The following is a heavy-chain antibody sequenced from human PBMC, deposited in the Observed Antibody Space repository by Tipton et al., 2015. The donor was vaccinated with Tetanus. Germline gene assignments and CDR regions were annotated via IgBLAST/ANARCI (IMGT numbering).Heavy chain of an antibody. D-gene: IGHD5-12*01. J-gene: IGHJ2*01. CDR1: GGSISSGGFF. Sequence: TLSLTCTVSGGSISSGGFFWNWIRQYPGKGLEWIGYVYYSGSTYYNPSLRSRLSISVDTSKNQFSLSLASVTAADTAIYYCARAELRRGFSGYLYYDLWGRGILVTVSS. CDR2: VYYSGST. CDR3: ARAELRRGFSGYLYYDL. V-gene: IGHV4-31*03.